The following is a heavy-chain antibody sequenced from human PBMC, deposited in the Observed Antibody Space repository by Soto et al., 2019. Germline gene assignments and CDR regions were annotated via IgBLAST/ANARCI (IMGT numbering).Heavy chain of an antibody. CDR2: IYYSGRT. J-gene: IGHJ4*02. CDR1: GESISSSSYY. V-gene: IGHV4-39*01. D-gene: IGHD2-21*02. Sequence: LSLTCIVSGESISSSSYYWGWIRQPPGKGLGWIGSIYYSGRTYYNPSFKSRVTISIDTSKNQFSLKLSSVTATDTAVYYCARQRTTVVTQAYFDHWGQGALVTVSS. CDR3: ARQRTTVVTQAYFDH.